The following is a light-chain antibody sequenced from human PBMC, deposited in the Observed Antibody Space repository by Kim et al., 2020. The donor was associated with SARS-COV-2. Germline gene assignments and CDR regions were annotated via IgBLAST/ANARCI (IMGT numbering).Light chain of an antibody. Sequence: SGVPSRFSGSGSGTDFTLTISSLQPADFATYYCQQADSFPLVFGPGTTVDIK. CDR3: QQADSFPLV. J-gene: IGKJ3*01. V-gene: IGKV1-12*01.